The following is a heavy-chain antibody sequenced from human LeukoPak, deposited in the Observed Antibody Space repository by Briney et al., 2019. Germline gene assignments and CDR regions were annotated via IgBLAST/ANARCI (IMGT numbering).Heavy chain of an antibody. CDR1: GCSVSNTY. CDR2: IYSGGNT. V-gene: IGHV3-53*01. D-gene: IGHD2-21*02. Sequence: PGGSLRLSCAASGCSVSNTYMSWVRQAPGKGLEWVSIIYSGGNTYYADSVKGRFTISRDNSKNTLYLQMNRLRPEDTAVYYCARGTVTAPDYWGQGTLVTVSS. CDR3: ARGTVTAPDY. J-gene: IGHJ4*02.